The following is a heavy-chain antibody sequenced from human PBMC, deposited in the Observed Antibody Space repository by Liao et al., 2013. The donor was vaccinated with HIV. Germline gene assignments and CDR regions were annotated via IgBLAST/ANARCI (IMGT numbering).Heavy chain of an antibody. CDR3: ARLNPPYCGGGCFYYFDY. D-gene: IGHD2-21*01. CDR2: INHSGST. V-gene: IGHV4-34*01. CDR1: GGSFSGYS. Sequence: QVQLQQWGAGLLKPSKTLSLTCAVYGGSFSGYSWSWIRQPPGKGLEWIGEINHSGSTNYNPSLKSRVTISVDTSKNQFSLKLSSVTAADTAVYYCARLNPPYCGGGCFYYFDYWGQGTLVTVSS. J-gene: IGHJ4*02.